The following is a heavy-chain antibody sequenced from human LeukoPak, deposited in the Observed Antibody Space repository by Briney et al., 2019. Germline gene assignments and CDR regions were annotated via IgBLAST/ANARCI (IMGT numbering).Heavy chain of an antibody. V-gene: IGHV3-7*01. J-gene: IGHJ4*02. CDR3: ARDADQQDILYYSNYDNPPDLNELELRFFDY. D-gene: IGHD4-11*01. Sequence: SGGSLRLSCAASGFTFSNYWMSWVRQAPGKGLEWVANIKQDGSEKYYVNSVKGRFTISRDNAKNSLYLQMNSLRAEDTAVYYCARDADQQDILYYSNYDNPPDLNELELRFFDYWGQGTLVTVSS. CDR2: IKQDGSEK. CDR1: GFTFSNYW.